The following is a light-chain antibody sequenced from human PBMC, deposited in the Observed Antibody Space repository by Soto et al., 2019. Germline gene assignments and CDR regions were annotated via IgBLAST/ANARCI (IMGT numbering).Light chain of an antibody. V-gene: IGLV1-44*01. CDR2: TDN. CDR1: RSNIGRNT. Sequence: QSVLTQPPSASGTPGQRVSISCSGSRSNIGRNTANWYQQLPGTALKLLIHTDNQRPSGVSDRFSGSKSGTSASLAISELQSEDEADYYCAAWDDSLNGPVFGGGTKLTVL. CDR3: AAWDDSLNGPV. J-gene: IGLJ3*02.